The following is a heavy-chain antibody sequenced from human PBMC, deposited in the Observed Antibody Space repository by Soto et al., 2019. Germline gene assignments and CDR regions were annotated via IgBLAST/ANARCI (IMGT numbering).Heavy chain of an antibody. CDR3: AIDRYFYDSRGYYRTLDS. CDR1: GGSFSNDY. V-gene: IGHV4-59*01. D-gene: IGHD3-22*01. J-gene: IGHJ5*01. CDR2: IFHTGIT. Sequence: QVQLQESGPGLVKPSETLSLSCFISGGSFSNDYWTWIRQSPGKGLEWIGYIFHTGITDYNPSVKSRVTISIDKSRNLFSLNLTSVTAADTAVYYCAIDRYFYDSRGYYRTLDSWGQGTLVTVSS.